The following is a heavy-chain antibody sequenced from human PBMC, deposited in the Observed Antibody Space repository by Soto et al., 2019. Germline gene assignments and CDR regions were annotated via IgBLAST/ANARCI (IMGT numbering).Heavy chain of an antibody. V-gene: IGHV1-2*04. D-gene: IGHD2-15*01. CDR3: ARATHYLGYCSGGSCYSGWFDP. CDR2: ISPNSGGT. CDR1: GYTFTSYG. J-gene: IGHJ5*02. Sequence: ASVKVSCKASGYTFTSYGISWVRQAPGQGLEWMGWISPNSGGTNYAQKFQGWVTMTRDTSISTAYMELSRLRSDDTAVYYCARATHYLGYCSGGSCYSGWFDPWGQGTLVTVSS.